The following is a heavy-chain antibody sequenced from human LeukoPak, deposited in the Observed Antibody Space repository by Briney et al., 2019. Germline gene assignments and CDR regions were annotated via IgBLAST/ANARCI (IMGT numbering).Heavy chain of an antibody. Sequence: SETLSLTCAVSGGSISSDSWSWIRQPPGKGLEWIGYIYHSGSTYYNPSLKSRVTMSLDKSKNQFSLKLSSVTAADTAVYYCARTLGCSGGSCYSANWFDPWGQGTLVIVSS. J-gene: IGHJ5*02. CDR2: IYHSGST. V-gene: IGHV4-30-2*01. CDR1: GGSISSDS. CDR3: ARTLGCSGGSCYSANWFDP. D-gene: IGHD2-15*01.